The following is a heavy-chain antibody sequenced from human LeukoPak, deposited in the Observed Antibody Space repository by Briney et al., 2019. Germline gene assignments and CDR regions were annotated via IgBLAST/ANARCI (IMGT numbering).Heavy chain of an antibody. CDR3: ASYDSSGYPPTD. V-gene: IGHV3-30*02. CDR2: IRYDGSNK. CDR1: AFTFSSYD. Sequence: PGGSLRLSCAASAFTFSSYDMHWVRQAPGKGLEWVAFIRYDGSNKYYADSVKGRFTISRDNSKNTLYLQMNSLSAEDTAVYYCASYDSSGYPPTDWGQGTLVTVSS. D-gene: IGHD3-22*01. J-gene: IGHJ4*02.